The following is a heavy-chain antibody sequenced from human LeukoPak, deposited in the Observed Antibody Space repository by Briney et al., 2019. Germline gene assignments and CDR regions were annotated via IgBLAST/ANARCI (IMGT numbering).Heavy chain of an antibody. CDR2: ISGSGGSST. CDR1: GFTFISYA. J-gene: IGHJ4*02. V-gene: IGHV3-23*01. CDR3: AKATCSGAGCYRFDY. Sequence: PGGSLRLSCAASGFTFISYAMSWIRQAPGKGLEWVSSISGSGGSSTYYADSVKGRFTISRDNSKNTLYLQMNSLRAEDTAVYYCAKATCSGAGCYRFDYWGQGTLVTVSS. D-gene: IGHD2-15*01.